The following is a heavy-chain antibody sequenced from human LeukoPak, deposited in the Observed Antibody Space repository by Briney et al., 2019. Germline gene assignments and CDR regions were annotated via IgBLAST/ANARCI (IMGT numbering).Heavy chain of an antibody. D-gene: IGHD3-10*01. V-gene: IGHV4-39*07. Sequence: SETLSLTCTVSGGSISSTSYYWGWIRQPPGKGLEWIGSIYYTGSTSYNPSLQSRITISIDTSKNQFSLKMNSVTAADTAVYFCARGFNYGSGGYSTWGQGILVTVSS. CDR3: ARGFNYGSGGYST. J-gene: IGHJ5*02. CDR2: IYYTGST. CDR1: GGSISSTSYY.